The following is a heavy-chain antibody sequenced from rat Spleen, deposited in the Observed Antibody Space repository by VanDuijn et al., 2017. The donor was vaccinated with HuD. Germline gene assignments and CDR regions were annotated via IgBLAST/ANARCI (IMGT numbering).Heavy chain of an antibody. CDR3: ARHPDYSNYFDY. Sequence: EVQLVESGGGLVQPGRSMKLSCAASGFTFNDYAVAWVRQAPKRGLEWVATIIYDGSSIYYRDSVMGRFTISRDNARSTLYLQMDSLRSEDTATYYCARHPDYSNYFDYWGQGVMVTVSS. V-gene: IGHV5-7*01. CDR1: GFTFNDYA. D-gene: IGHD1-1*01. J-gene: IGHJ2*01. CDR2: IIYDGSSI.